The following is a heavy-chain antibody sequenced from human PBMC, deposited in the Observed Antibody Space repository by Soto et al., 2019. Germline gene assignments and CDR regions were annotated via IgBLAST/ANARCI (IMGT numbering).Heavy chain of an antibody. CDR3: VRGGSNYAS. V-gene: IGHV3-7*01. Sequence: GGSLRLSCTASGFTFSDSWMTWVRQAPGKGLEWVARIKPDESEKKYADSVKGRFSISRDNAKDSMYLQMDSLRGEDTAVYYCVRGGSNYASWGQGTLVTVSS. D-gene: IGHD4-4*01. CDR1: GFTFSDSW. J-gene: IGHJ5*02. CDR2: IKPDESEK.